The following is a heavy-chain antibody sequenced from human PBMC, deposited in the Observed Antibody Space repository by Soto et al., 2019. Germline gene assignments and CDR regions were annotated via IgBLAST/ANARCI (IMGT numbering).Heavy chain of an antibody. J-gene: IGHJ4*02. D-gene: IGHD2-8*01. CDR3: TKEFRHANGFFED. CDR2: VAADGSIS. CDR1: GFTFSSHG. Sequence: QVQLVESGGGVVQPGGSLRLSCTVSGFTFSSHGMQWVRQAPGKGLEWVAVVAADGSISLYRDSVKGRFTASRDNFKNTLYLQINSLRDEDTAVYYCTKEFRHANGFFEDWGQGTLVTVSS. V-gene: IGHV3-30*18.